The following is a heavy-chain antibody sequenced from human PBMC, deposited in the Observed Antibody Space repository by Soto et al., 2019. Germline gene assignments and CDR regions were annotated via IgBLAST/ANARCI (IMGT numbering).Heavy chain of an antibody. Sequence: PGGSLRLSCAASGFTFSSYAMHWVRQAPGEGLEWVAVISYDGSNKYYADSVKGRFTISRDNSKNTLYLQMNSLRAEDTAVYYCATAWIQLWHPLDYWGQGTLVTVSS. CDR3: ATAWIQLWHPLDY. CDR2: ISYDGSNK. CDR1: GFTFSSYA. J-gene: IGHJ4*02. V-gene: IGHV3-30-3*01. D-gene: IGHD5-18*01.